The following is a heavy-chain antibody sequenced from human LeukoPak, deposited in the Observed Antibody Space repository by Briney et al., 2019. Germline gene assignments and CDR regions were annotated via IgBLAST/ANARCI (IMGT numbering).Heavy chain of an antibody. CDR1: GFTISSYW. CDR3: AGSSSCSGGTGHNWFDP. J-gene: IGHJ5*02. V-gene: IGHV3-74*01. Sequence: GGSLRLSCAASGFTISSYWMHWVRQVPGKGLVWVSRINGDGSTTNYADAVKGRLTISRDNAKNTLYLQMNSLRAEDTAVYYCAGSSSCSGGTGHNWFDPWGQGPLVTVSS. CDR2: INGDGSTT. D-gene: IGHD2-15*01.